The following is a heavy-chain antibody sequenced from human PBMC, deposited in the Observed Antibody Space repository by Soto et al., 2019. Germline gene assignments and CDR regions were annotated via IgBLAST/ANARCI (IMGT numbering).Heavy chain of an antibody. CDR2: TYYRSNWRH. CDR1: GDSVSSNTAD. CDR3: ARGVAGSGFDL. J-gene: IGHJ4*02. Sequence: SQALSLSLAISGDSVSSNTADWNCISLSPSRGLEWLGRTYYRSNWRHDYAVSVKSRITVNPDTSKNHFSLQLNSVTPDDTAVYYCARGVAGSGFDLWGQGTLVTVSS. D-gene: IGHD6-19*01. V-gene: IGHV6-1*01.